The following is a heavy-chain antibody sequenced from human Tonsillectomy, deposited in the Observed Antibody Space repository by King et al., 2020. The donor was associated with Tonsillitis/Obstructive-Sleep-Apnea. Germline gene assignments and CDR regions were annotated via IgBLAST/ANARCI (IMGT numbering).Heavy chain of an antibody. CDR3: ARGGDFCRGYYPDY. V-gene: IGHV1-18*01. CDR1: GYTFTKYG. J-gene: IGHJ4*02. D-gene: IGHD3-3*01. CDR2: INSYNGNT. Sequence: VQLVESGTEVKKPGASVKVSCKASGYTFTKYGISWVRQAPGQGLEWMGWINSYNGNTNSAQKLQGRVTMTTDTSTTTAYMELRSLRSDDTAVYYCARGGDFCRGYYPDYWGQGTLVTVSS.